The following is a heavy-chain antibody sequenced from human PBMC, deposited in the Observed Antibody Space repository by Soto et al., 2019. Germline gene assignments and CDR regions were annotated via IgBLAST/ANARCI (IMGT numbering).Heavy chain of an antibody. CDR1: GFTVSSNY. V-gene: IGHV3-66*01. CDR3: ARGYCSGGSCYPGY. CDR2: IYSGGST. J-gene: IGHJ4*02. Sequence: EVQLVESGGGLVQPGGSLRLSCAASGFTVSSNYMSWVRQAPGKGLEWVSVIYSGGSTYYADSVKGRFTISRDNSKNTLYLQMNSLRAEDTAVYYCARGYCSGGSCYPGYWGQGTLDTVSS. D-gene: IGHD2-15*01.